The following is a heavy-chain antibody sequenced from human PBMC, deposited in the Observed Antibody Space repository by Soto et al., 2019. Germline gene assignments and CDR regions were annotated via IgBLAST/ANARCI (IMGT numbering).Heavy chain of an antibody. J-gene: IGHJ6*01. D-gene: IGHD4-17*01. CDR2: VIPIFGTT. CDR1: GGTISTFS. V-gene: IGHV1-69*01. CDR3: ATDFGDRRYYDAGMDV. Sequence: QGQLLQSGSEVKKPGSSVKVYCKASGGTISTFSINWVRQAPGQGLEWVGGVIPIFGTTNYAQKFQGRVTITADEASNTAYMELNSLRSEDTAVYCCATDFGDRRYYDAGMDVWGQGNTVTVSS.